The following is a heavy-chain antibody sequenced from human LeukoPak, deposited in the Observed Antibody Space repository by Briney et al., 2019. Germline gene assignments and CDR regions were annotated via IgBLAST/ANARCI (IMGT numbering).Heavy chain of an antibody. D-gene: IGHD3-3*01. V-gene: IGHV3-74*01. CDR3: ARGEYDFWRGSPVGYYYMDV. CDR1: GFTFSSYW. CDR2: INSDGSST. J-gene: IGHJ6*03. Sequence: QPGGSLRLSCAASGFTFSSYWMHWVRQAPWKGLVWVSRINSDGSSTSYADSVKGRFTISRDNAKNTLYLQMNSLRAEDTAVYYCARGEYDFWRGSPVGYYYMDVWGKGTTVTVPS.